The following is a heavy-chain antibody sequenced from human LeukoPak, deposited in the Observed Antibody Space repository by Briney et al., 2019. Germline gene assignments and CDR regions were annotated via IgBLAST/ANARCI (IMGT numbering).Heavy chain of an antibody. CDR3: ARLAAAAKNFDY. CDR1: GFTFSSYS. V-gene: IGHV3-21*01. CDR2: ISSSSSYI. Sequence: GGSLRLSCAASGFTFSSYSMNWVRQAPGKGLEWVSSISSSSSYIYYADSVKGRFTISRDNAKNSLYLQMNSLRAEDTAVYYCARLAAAAKNFDYWGQGTLVTVSS. J-gene: IGHJ4*02. D-gene: IGHD6-13*01.